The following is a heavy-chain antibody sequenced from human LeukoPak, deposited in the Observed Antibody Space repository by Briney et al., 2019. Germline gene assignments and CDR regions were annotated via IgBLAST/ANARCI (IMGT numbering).Heavy chain of an antibody. CDR3: AKGTSSSCYSAPNY. J-gene: IGHJ4*02. Sequence: GGSLRLSCVASGFILSNDAMHWVRQAPGKGLEWVSAICSNDNNTYYANSVKGRFTISRDNSKNTLSLQLNSLRAEDTAVYYCAKGTSSSCYSAPNYWGQGTLVTVSS. CDR1: GFILSNDA. V-gene: IGHV3-23*01. CDR2: ICSNDNNT. D-gene: IGHD2-15*01.